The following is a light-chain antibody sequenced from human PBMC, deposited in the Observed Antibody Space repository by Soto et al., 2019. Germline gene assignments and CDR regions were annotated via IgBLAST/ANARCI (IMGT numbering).Light chain of an antibody. CDR3: LQYQSYWT. CDR1: QSISRQ. V-gene: IGKV1-5*03. CDR2: QAS. J-gene: IGKJ1*01. Sequence: DIQMTQSTSTLSASVGDRVSITCRASQSISRQLAWYQQKPGKAPNLLIYQASNLETGVPSRFTGSGSGTEFTFAISSLQPDALATYYCLQYQSYWTFGQGTKVEVK.